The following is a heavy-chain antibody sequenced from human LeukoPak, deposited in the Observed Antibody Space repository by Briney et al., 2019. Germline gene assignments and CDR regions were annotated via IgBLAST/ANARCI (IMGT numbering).Heavy chain of an antibody. Sequence: SVKVSCKASGGTFSSYAISWVRQAPGQGLEWMGRIIPILGMANYAQKFQGRVTITADKSTSTAYMELSSLRSEDTAVYYCARDAADMWGDLDYWGQGTLVTVSS. V-gene: IGHV1-69*04. J-gene: IGHJ4*02. D-gene: IGHD3-16*01. CDR1: GGTFSSYA. CDR3: ARDAADMWGDLDY. CDR2: IIPILGMA.